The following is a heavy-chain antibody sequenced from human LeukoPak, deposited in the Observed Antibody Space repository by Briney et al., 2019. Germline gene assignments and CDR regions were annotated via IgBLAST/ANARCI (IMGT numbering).Heavy chain of an antibody. CDR2: IYPCDSDT. Sequence: HGESLKISCKGSGYSFTSYWIGWVRQMPGKGLEWMGIIYPCDSDTRYTPSFQGQVTISADKSISTAYLQWSSRKASDTAMYYCASSSGGELLPFDYWGQGTLVTVSS. CDR1: GYSFTSYW. D-gene: IGHD1-26*01. J-gene: IGHJ4*02. CDR3: ASSSGGELLPFDY. V-gene: IGHV5-51*01.